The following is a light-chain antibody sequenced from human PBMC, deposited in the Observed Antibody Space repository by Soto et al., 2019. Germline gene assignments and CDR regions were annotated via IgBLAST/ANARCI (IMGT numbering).Light chain of an antibody. CDR1: QGISNF. CDR2: AAS. J-gene: IGKJ5*01. Sequence: DIQMTQSPSSLSASVGDRVTITCRASQGISNFLAWYQQKPGTVPKLLISAASTLQSGVPSRLSGSGSGTDFTLTITILQPDDVATYYCQKYSSVITFGQGTRLEIK. V-gene: IGKV1-27*01. CDR3: QKYSSVIT.